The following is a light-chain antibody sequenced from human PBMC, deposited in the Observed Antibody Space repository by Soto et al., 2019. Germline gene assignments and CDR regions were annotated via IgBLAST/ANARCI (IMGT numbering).Light chain of an antibody. V-gene: IGKV3-11*01. CDR3: QQRSNWTIT. J-gene: IGKJ5*01. CDR2: DES. Sequence: EIVLTRSRATLSLSPGETATLPCRASQSVSSYLAWYPPKLVQAPRIRSYDESNRATGIPARLSGSGSGTDFNLTISCLEPGDFAVYYCQQRSNWTITFSQGTRLDIK. CDR1: QSVSSY.